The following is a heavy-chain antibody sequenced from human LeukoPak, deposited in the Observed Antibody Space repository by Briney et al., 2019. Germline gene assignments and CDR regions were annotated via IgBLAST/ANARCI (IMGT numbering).Heavy chain of an antibody. CDR3: ASEGGDDAFDI. CDR1: GGSMSSFTW. V-gene: IGHV4-4*02. D-gene: IGHD1-26*01. J-gene: IGHJ3*02. CDR2: IYHSGST. Sequence: SGTLSLTCAVSGGSMSSFTWWSWVRQPPGKGLEWIGEIYHSGSTNYNSSLKSRVTISVDKSKNQFSLKLSSVTPEDTAVYYCASEGGDDAFDIWGQGTMVTVSS.